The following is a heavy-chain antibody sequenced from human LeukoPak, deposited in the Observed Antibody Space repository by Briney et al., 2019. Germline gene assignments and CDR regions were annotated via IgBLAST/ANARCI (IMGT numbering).Heavy chain of an antibody. CDR2: IYHTGFT. J-gene: IGHJ4*02. CDR1: RDSVSNNTW. CDR3: ARDGRYTCGSNLLDC. D-gene: IGHD2-8*02. Sequence: SGTLSLTCAVSRDSVSNNTWWSWVRQPPGKGLEWIGEIYHTGFTRYNPSLESRVTMSVDKSKNQFSLSLSSVTAADTAVYFCARDGRYTCGSNLLDCWGQGTLVTVSS. V-gene: IGHV4-4*02.